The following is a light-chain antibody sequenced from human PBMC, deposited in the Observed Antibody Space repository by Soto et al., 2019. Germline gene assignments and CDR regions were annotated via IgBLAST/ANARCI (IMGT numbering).Light chain of an antibody. J-gene: IGKJ4*01. V-gene: IGKV1-17*01. CDR1: QGIRKD. CDR3: LQHNSYPLT. Sequence: DIQMTQSPSSLSASVGDRVTITCRASQGIRKDLGWYQQKPGKAPKRLIYAASSLQSGVPSRFSGSGSGTEFTLTISSPQPEDFATYYCLQHNSYPLTFGGGTKVEIK. CDR2: AAS.